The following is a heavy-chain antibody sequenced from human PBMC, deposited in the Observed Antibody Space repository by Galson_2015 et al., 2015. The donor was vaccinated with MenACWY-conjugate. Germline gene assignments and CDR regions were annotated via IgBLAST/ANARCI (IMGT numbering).Heavy chain of an antibody. CDR2: IKEDGSKK. J-gene: IGHJ4*02. D-gene: IGHD3-16*01. CDR3: TRDWGRSFEY. CDR1: GFTFSSYW. Sequence: SLRLSCAASGFTFSSYWMTWVRQAPGKGLEGVAYIKEDGSKKLYVDSVKGRFTVSRDNAENSLYLQMSSPRAEDTAVYYCTRDWGRSFEYWGQGTLVTVSS. V-gene: IGHV3-7*03.